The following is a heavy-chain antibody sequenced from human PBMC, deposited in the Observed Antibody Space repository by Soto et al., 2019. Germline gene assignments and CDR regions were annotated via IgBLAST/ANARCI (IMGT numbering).Heavy chain of an antibody. CDR3: ASLYYYDSSGYYRFDY. CDR1: GGTFSSYA. V-gene: IGHV1-69*13. Sequence: ASVKVSCKASGGTFSSYAISWVRQAPGQGLEWMGGIIPIFGTANYAQKFQGRVTITADESTSTAYVELSSLRSEDTAVYYCASLYYYDSSGYYRFDYWGQGTLVTVSS. CDR2: IIPIFGTA. D-gene: IGHD3-22*01. J-gene: IGHJ4*02.